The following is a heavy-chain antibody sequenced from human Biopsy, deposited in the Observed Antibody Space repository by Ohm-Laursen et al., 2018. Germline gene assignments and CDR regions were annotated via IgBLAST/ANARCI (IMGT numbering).Heavy chain of an antibody. Sequence: SVKVSCKTSGYTFTGYFLHWVRQDPGQGLEWIGWINPNSGTTKIAENFQGSVTMTRDTSIPTAYLDLTRLTSDDTAVYFCAKGQDLTAGAEYFQYWGQGALITVSS. V-gene: IGHV1-2*04. J-gene: IGHJ1*01. CDR1: GYTFTGYF. CDR2: INPNSGTT. CDR3: AKGQDLTAGAEYFQY. D-gene: IGHD3-9*01.